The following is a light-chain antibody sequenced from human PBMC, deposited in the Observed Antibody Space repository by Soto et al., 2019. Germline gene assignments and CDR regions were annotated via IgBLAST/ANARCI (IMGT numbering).Light chain of an antibody. Sequence: DLRLNKSPSALPAFFEDVFTITCRASQSVNGWLAWYQQRPGKAPKLLIYAASGLQSGVPSRFSGSGSGTDFTLTISRLQPEDFATYYCQQSYSFPRTFGQGTKV. CDR1: QSVNGW. J-gene: IGKJ1*01. CDR3: QQSYSFPRT. V-gene: IGKV1-39*01. CDR2: AAS.